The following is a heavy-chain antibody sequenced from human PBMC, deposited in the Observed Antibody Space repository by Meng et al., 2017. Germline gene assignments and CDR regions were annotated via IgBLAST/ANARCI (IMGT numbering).Heavy chain of an antibody. V-gene: IGHV1-69*02. Sequence: SVKVSRKASGGTFSSYTISWVRQAPGQGLEWMGRIIPILGIANYAQKFQGRVTITADKSTSTAYMELSSLRSEDTAVYYCARAHDHYDILTGYSPPDAFDIWGQGTMVTVSS. CDR3: ARAHDHYDILTGYSPPDAFDI. J-gene: IGHJ3*02. D-gene: IGHD3-9*01. CDR1: GGTFSSYT. CDR2: IIPILGIA.